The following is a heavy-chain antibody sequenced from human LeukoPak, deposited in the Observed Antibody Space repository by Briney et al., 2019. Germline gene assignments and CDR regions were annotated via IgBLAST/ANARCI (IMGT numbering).Heavy chain of an antibody. Sequence: GGSLRLSCAASGFTFSSYAMSWVRQAPGKGLEWVSAISGSGGSTYYADSVKGRFTISRDNSKNTLYLQMNSLRAEDTAVYYCAKDSEYYDILTGYYKRGYYYYGMDVWGKGTTVTVSS. J-gene: IGHJ6*04. CDR2: ISGSGGST. CDR3: AKDSEYYDILTGYYKRGYYYYGMDV. V-gene: IGHV3-23*01. D-gene: IGHD3-9*01. CDR1: GFTFSSYA.